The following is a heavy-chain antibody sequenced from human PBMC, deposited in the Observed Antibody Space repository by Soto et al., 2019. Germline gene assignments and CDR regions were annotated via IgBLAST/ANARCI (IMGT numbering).Heavy chain of an antibody. CDR2: ISYDGSNK. V-gene: IGHV3-30*18. D-gene: IGHD2-15*01. CDR1: GFTFSSYG. Sequence: QVQLVETGGGVVQPGRSLRLSCAASGFTFSSYGMRWVRQAPGKGLEWVAVISYDGSNKYYADSVKGRFTISRDNSKNTLYLQMNSLRAEDTGVYYCAKEGGYCSGGSCYSGVELYYDGMDVWGQGTTVTVSS. J-gene: IGHJ6*02. CDR3: AKEGGYCSGGSCYSGVELYYDGMDV.